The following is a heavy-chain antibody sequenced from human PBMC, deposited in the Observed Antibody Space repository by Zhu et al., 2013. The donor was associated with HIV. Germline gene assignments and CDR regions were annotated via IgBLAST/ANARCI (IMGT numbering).Heavy chain of an antibody. D-gene: IGHD2-2*02. CDR2: MNPNSGNT. V-gene: IGHV1-8*01. CDR3: ARGETYCSSTSCYTADY. Sequence: QVQLVQSGAEVKKPGASVKVSCKASGYTFTSYDINWVRQATGQGLEWMGWMNPNSGNTGYAQKFQGRVTMTRNTSISTAYMELSSLRSEDTAVYYCARGETYCSSTSCYTADYWGQGTLVTVSS. J-gene: IGHJ4*02. CDR1: GYTFTSYD.